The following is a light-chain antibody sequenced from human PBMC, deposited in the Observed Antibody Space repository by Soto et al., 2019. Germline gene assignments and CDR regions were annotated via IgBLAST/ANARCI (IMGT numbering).Light chain of an antibody. Sequence: QSVLTQPPSVSGAPVQRVTISRTGSSSNIGAGYDVHWYQQLPGTAPKLLIYGNSNRPSGVPDRFSGSKSGTSASLAITGLQAEDEADYYCQSYDSSLSGWVFGGGTKLTVL. CDR2: GNS. CDR1: SSNIGAGYD. CDR3: QSYDSSLSGWV. J-gene: IGLJ3*02. V-gene: IGLV1-40*01.